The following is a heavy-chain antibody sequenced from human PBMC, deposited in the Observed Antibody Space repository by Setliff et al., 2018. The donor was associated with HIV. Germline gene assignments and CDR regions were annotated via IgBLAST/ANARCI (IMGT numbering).Heavy chain of an antibody. V-gene: IGHV3-48*03. CDR1: GFTFSSFE. D-gene: IGHD6-13*01. CDR3: ARSRAAGFDY. Sequence: PGGSLRLSCAASGFTFSSFEMNWVRQTPGKGLEWVSYISTSGRTIYYADSVKGRFTISRDNAKSSLYLQMNSLRAEDTAVYYCARSRAAGFDYWGQGTLVTVSS. CDR2: ISTSGRTI. J-gene: IGHJ4*02.